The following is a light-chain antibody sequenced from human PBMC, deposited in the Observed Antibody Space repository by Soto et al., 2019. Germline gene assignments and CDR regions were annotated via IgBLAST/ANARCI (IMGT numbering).Light chain of an antibody. V-gene: IGKV3-15*01. Sequence: EIVMTQSPATLSVSPGERATLSCRASQSVNSNLAWYQQKPGQAPRLIIYGASTRATGIPASFIGNGSGTEFTLTASSLKTEDFAIYYCQQYNNWPWTFGQGTKVDIK. CDR3: QQYNNWPWT. CDR1: QSVNSN. CDR2: GAS. J-gene: IGKJ1*01.